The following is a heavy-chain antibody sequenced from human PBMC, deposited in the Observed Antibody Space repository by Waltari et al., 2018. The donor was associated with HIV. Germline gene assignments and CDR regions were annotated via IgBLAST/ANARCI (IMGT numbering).Heavy chain of an antibody. D-gene: IGHD2-15*01. V-gene: IGHV3-53*01. CDR1: GFSVGRRY. CDR2: IYRGSKL. Sequence: DVQLVESGGGLIQPGGSLRLSCAVSGFSVGRRYMSWVRLATGVGLEGLSGIYRGSKLFSANTVKGRGTISTDSSRNILILQIKSLGVEDTAIYYCVRGGGNPALRRAAGYHYYGMDVWGQGTAVIVSS. J-gene: IGHJ6*01. CDR3: VRGGGNPALRRAAGYHYYGMDV.